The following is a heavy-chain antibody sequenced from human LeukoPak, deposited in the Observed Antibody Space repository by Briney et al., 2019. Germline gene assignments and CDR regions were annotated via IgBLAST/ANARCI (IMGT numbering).Heavy chain of an antibody. J-gene: IGHJ4*02. V-gene: IGHV1-2*02. D-gene: IGHD4-23*01. CDR1: GYTFTDYY. CDR2: ISPSSGGT. CDR3: ARNYGRTSRYFDY. Sequence: GASVKVSCKASGYTFTDYYIHWVRQAPGQGLEWMGWISPSSGGTNYAQNFQGRVTMTRDTSISTAYMEPSGLRSDDTALYFCARNYGRTSRYFDYWGQGPLVTASS.